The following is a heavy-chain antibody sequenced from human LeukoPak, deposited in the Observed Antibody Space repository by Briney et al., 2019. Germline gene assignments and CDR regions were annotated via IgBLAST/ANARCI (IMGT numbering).Heavy chain of an antibody. Sequence: SETLSLTCTVSGGSISSYYWSWIRQPPGEGLEWIGYIYYSGSTNYNPSLKSRVTMSVDTSKNQFSLKLSSVTAADTAVYYCARVAFGSYYVFFDYWGQGTLVTVSS. CDR1: GGSISSYY. J-gene: IGHJ4*02. CDR2: IYYSGST. CDR3: ARVAFGSYYVFFDY. D-gene: IGHD1-26*01. V-gene: IGHV4-59*01.